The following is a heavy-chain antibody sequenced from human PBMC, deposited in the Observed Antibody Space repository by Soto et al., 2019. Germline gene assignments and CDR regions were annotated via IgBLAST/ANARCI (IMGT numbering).Heavy chain of an antibody. CDR1: SETFIGYF. D-gene: IGHD1-1*01. Sequence: SETLSLTCTVYSETFIGYFWSWIRHPPGKGLEWIGEINYTGRTTYNPSLKSRVTMSVDTSKNQFSLKVNSVTAADTAVYYCARIPYNRWFDPWGQGTQVT. CDR2: INYTGRT. CDR3: ARIPYNRWFDP. J-gene: IGHJ5*02. V-gene: IGHV4-34*01.